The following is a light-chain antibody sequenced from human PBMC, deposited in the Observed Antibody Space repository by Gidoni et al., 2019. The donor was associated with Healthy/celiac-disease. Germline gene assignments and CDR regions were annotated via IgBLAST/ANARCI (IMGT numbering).Light chain of an antibody. CDR3: QQRSNWPPIT. CDR2: DAS. V-gene: IGKV3-11*01. CDR1: QSVSSY. Sequence: EIVLTQSPATLSLSPGERATLSCRASQSVSSYLAWYQQKPGQAPRLLIYDASNRATGIPARFIGSGSGTDFTLTISSLEPEDFAVYYCQQRSNWPPITFXXXTRLEIK. J-gene: IGKJ5*01.